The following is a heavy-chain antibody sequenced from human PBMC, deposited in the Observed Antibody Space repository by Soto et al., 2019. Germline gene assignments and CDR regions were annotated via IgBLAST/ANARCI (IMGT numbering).Heavy chain of an antibody. J-gene: IGHJ4*02. V-gene: IGHV3-23*01. Sequence: PGGSLRLSCVASRFTFNNFAMSWVRQAPGKGLEWVSSGTTYYADSVKGRFTVSRDNSKNTLHLQMNSLTVEDTAIYYCAKGTSPYSGSPEGSFDCWAQGTPVTV. D-gene: IGHD1-26*01. CDR1: RFTFNNFA. CDR2: GTT. CDR3: AKGTSPYSGSPEGSFDC.